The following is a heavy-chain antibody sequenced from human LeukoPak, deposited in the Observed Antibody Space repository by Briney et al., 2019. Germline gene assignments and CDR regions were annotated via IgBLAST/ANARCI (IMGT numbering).Heavy chain of an antibody. V-gene: IGHV4-34*01. CDR3: ARRYRNWFDP. Sequence: SETLSLTCAVYGGSFSGYYWSWIRQPPGKGLEWIGEINHSGSTNYNPSLKSRVTISVDTSKNQFSLKLSSVPAADTAVYYCARRYRNWFDPWGQGTLVTVSS. CDR2: INHSGST. D-gene: IGHD1-26*01. CDR1: GGSFSGYY. J-gene: IGHJ5*02.